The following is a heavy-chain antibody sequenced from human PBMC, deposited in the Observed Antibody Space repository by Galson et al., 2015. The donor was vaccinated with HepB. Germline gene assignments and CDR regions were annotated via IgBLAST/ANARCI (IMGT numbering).Heavy chain of an antibody. CDR3: ARVREYCSSTSCYAAGDFDY. CDR1: GDSVSSNSAA. V-gene: IGHV6-1*01. J-gene: IGHJ4*02. CDR2: TYYRSKWYN. Sequence: CAISGDSVSSNSAAWNWIRQSPSRGLEWLGRTYYRSKWYNDYAVSVKSRITINPDTSKNQFSLKLSSVTAADTAVYYCARVREYCSSTSCYAAGDFDYWGQGTLVTVSS. D-gene: IGHD2-2*01.